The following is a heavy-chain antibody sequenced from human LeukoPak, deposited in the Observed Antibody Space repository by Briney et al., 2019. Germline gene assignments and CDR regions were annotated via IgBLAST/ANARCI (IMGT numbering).Heavy chain of an antibody. CDR2: ISGSGGST. D-gene: IGHD3-22*01. CDR3: AKSITMIVVVTHYFDY. Sequence: GGSLRLSCAASGFTFSSYAMSWVRQAPGKGLEWVSAISGSGGSTYYADSVKGRFTISRDNSKNTLYLQMNSLRAEDTAVYHCAKSITMIVVVTHYFDYWGQGTLVTVSS. J-gene: IGHJ4*02. V-gene: IGHV3-23*01. CDR1: GFTFSSYA.